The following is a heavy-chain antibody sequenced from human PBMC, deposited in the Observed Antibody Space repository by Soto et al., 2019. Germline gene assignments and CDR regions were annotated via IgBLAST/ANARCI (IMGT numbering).Heavy chain of an antibody. V-gene: IGHV1-18*01. Sequence: QVQLVQSGAEVKKPGASVKVSCKASGYAFTSYGISWVRQAPGQGLEWMGWISAYNGNTNYAQRLQGRVTMTTDTSTSTAYMELRSLRSDDTAVYYCARSYSSSWFPNLYWDLDLWGRGTLVIVSS. CDR3: ARSYSSSWFPNLYWDLDL. CDR2: ISAYNGNT. CDR1: GYAFTSYG. J-gene: IGHJ2*01. D-gene: IGHD6-13*01.